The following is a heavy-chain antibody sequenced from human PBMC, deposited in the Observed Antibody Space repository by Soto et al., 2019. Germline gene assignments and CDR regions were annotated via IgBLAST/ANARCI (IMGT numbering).Heavy chain of an antibody. CDR2: ISNEGSRK. D-gene: IGHD3-10*01. CDR3: AREAGGELLSGAFDI. Sequence: QVHLVESGGGVVQPGRSLRVSCAASGFTFSTYAMHWVRQAPGKGLEWVAGISNEGSRKYFTNSVKGRLTISRDNSKNTLYLQVNSLRADDTAVYYCAREAGGELLSGAFDIWGQGTMVTVSS. V-gene: IGHV3-30-3*01. J-gene: IGHJ3*02. CDR1: GFTFSTYA.